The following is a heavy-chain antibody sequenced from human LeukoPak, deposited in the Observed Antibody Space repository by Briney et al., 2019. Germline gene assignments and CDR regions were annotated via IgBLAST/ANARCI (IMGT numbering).Heavy chain of an antibody. CDR2: IHYSGDT. D-gene: IGHD3-10*01. J-gene: IGHJ5*02. CDR3: VRGPNGAGISNWFDP. Sequence: PSETLSLTCTVSDGAIGGYSWSWIRQPPGKGLEWIGYIHYSGDTNYNPSLQSRVTVSVDTSKNQFSLKLTSVTAADTAVYYCVRGPNGAGISNWFDPWGQGTLVIVSS. CDR1: DGAIGGYS. V-gene: IGHV4-59*01.